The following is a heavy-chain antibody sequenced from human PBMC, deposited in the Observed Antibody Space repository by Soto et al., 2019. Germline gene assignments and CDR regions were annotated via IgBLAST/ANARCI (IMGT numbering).Heavy chain of an antibody. D-gene: IGHD4-17*01. CDR3: ARSRGDSFYWFDP. V-gene: IGHV5-10-1*01. CDR2: IDPSDSYT. CDR1: GYSFTSYW. J-gene: IGHJ5*02. Sequence: PGESLKISCKGSGYSFTSYWMSWVRQMPGKGLEWMGRIDPSDSYTNYSPSFQGHVTISADKSISTAYLQWSSLKASDTAMYYCARSRGDSFYWFDPWGQGTLDTVSS.